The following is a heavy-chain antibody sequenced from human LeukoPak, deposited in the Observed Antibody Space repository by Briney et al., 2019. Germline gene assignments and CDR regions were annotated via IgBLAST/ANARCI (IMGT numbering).Heavy chain of an antibody. J-gene: IGHJ4*02. D-gene: IGHD2-21*02. CDR3: AREAAVVVTAIFDY. CDR2: IGTSGDT. Sequence: RTGGSLRLSCAASAFMFSNLDMHWVRQITGKGLEWVSGIGTSGDTYYPDSVKGRFTISRENAKNSLYLQMNSLRAGDTAVYYCAREAAVVVTAIFDYWGQGTLVTVSS. V-gene: IGHV3-13*01. CDR1: AFMFSNLD.